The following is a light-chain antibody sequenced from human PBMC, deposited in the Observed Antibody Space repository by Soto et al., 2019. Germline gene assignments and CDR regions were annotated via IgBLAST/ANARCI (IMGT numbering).Light chain of an antibody. CDR3: QQYGSTPYT. V-gene: IGKV3-20*01. Sequence: EVVMTQSPGTLSLSPGERATLSCRASQSVSNNYLAWYQQRPGHAPRLLIYGASKRATGIPDKFSGSGSGTDFILSVNRLEPEDVAVYYCQQYGSTPYTFGQGTKLEIE. J-gene: IGKJ2*01. CDR1: QSVSNNY. CDR2: GAS.